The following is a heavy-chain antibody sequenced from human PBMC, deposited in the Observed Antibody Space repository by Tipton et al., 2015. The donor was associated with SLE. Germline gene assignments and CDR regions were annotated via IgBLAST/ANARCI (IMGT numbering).Heavy chain of an antibody. Sequence: TLSLTCAVSGASISGDSGSWIGQPAGKGLEWIGRLYSSGPTYYNPSLKSRVTMSVDSAKNHFSLKLTSVTAADTAVYYCARDDGYNSGRGFDYWGQGTLVTVSS. D-gene: IGHD6-19*01. CDR2: LYSSGPT. V-gene: IGHV4-4*07. CDR1: GASISGDS. J-gene: IGHJ4*02. CDR3: ARDDGYNSGRGFDY.